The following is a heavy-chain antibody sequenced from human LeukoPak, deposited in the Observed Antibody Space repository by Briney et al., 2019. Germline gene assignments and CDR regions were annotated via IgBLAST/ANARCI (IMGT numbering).Heavy chain of an antibody. CDR3: AKDRPTLLLWFGTRAFDI. V-gene: IGHV3-23*01. CDR2: ISGSGGST. CDR1: GFSFSSYA. D-gene: IGHD3-10*01. Sequence: GGSLRLSCAASGFSFSSYAMSWVRQAPGKGLEWVSAISGSGGSTYYADSVKGRFTISRDNSKNTLYLQMNSLRAEDTAVYYCAKDRPTLLLWFGTRAFDIWGQGTMVTVSS. J-gene: IGHJ3*02.